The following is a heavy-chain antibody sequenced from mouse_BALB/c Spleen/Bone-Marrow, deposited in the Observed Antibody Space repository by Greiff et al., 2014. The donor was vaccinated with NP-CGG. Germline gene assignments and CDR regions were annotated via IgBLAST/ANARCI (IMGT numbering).Heavy chain of an antibody. V-gene: IGHV1S81*02. CDR3: TRSDGYYVPHWYFDV. J-gene: IGHJ1*01. CDR2: INPSNGGT. Sequence: VKLVESGAELVKPGASVKLSCKASGYTFTSYYMYWVKQRPGQGLGWIGEINPSNGGTNFNEKFKSKATLTVDKSSSTAYMQLSSLTSEDSAVYYCTRSDGYYVPHWYFDVWGAGTTVTVSS. D-gene: IGHD2-3*01. CDR1: GYTFTSYY.